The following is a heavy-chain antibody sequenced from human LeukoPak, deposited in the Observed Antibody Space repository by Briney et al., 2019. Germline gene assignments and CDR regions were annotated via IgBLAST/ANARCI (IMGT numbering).Heavy chain of an antibody. V-gene: IGHV4-39*01. CDR2: IYYSGST. D-gene: IGHD6-19*01. CDR1: GGSISSSSYY. Sequence: SETLSLTCTVSGGSISSSSYYWGWIRQPPGKGLEWIGSIYYSGSTYYNPSLKSRGTISVDTSKNQFSLKLRSVTAADTAVYYCATGYSSGWYYYYMDVWGKGTTVTVSS. CDR3: ATGYSSGWYYYYMDV. J-gene: IGHJ6*03.